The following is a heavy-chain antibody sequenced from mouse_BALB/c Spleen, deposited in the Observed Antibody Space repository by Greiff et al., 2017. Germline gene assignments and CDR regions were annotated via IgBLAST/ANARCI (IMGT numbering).Heavy chain of an antibody. V-gene: IGHV1-14*01. CDR1: GYTFTSYV. CDR2: INPYNDGT. CDR3: ARENGLAWFAY. D-gene: IGHD6-1*01. J-gene: IGHJ3*01. Sequence: EVKLMESGPELVKPGASVKMSCKASGYTFTSYVMHWVKQKPGQGLEWIGYINPYNDGTKYNEKFKGKATLTSDKSSSTAYMELSSLTSEDSAVYYCARENGLAWFAYWGQGTLVTVSA.